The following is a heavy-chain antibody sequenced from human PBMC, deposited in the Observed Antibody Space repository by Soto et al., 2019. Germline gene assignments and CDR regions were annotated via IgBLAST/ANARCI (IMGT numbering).Heavy chain of an antibody. J-gene: IGHJ4*02. CDR3: ARIAAAGWGRDY. V-gene: IGHV1-8*01. Sequence: QVQLVQSGAEVKKPGASVKVSCKASGYTFTSYDINWVRQATGQGLEWMGWMNPNSGNTGYAQKFQGRVTMTRNTSISTDYMELSSLGSEDTAVYCCARIAAAGWGRDYWGQGTLVTVCS. D-gene: IGHD6-13*01. CDR1: GYTFTSYD. CDR2: MNPNSGNT.